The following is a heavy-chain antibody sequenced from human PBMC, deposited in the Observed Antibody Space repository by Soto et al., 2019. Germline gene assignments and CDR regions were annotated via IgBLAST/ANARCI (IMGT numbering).Heavy chain of an antibody. CDR3: AIERGDAFDI. V-gene: IGHV1-8*01. D-gene: IGHD1-1*01. CDR1: GYTFTSYD. J-gene: IGHJ3*02. CDR2: MNPNSGNT. Sequence: ASVKVSCKASGYTFTSYDINWVRQATGQGLEWMGWMNPNSGNTAYAQKFQGRVAMTRNTSISTAYMELSSLRSEDTAVYYCAIERGDAFDIWGQGTMVTVSS.